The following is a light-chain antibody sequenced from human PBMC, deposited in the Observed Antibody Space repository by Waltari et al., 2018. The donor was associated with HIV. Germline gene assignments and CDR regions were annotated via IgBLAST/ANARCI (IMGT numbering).Light chain of an antibody. Sequence: QSVLTQPPSASWTPGQRVTISCSGTRSNIGSNTVNWYQLLPGTAPKLLIYNDNERPSGVTGRVSGSRTGPSASPAISGPQPEDEADYYCSSWDDRLNGQGVFGGGTKLTVL. CDR2: NDN. J-gene: IGLJ3*02. CDR3: SSWDDRLNGQGV. V-gene: IGLV1-44*01. CDR1: RSNIGSNT.